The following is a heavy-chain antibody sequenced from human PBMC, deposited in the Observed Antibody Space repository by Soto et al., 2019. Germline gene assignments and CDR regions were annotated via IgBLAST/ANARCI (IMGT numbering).Heavy chain of an antibody. CDR2: IIPIFGTA. Sequence: SVKVSCKASGGTFSSYAISWVRQAPGQGLEWMGGIIPIFGTANYAQKFQGRVTITADESTSTAYMELSSLRSEDTAVYYCARDRGQQLVRTKYYYGMDVWGQGTTVTVSS. D-gene: IGHD6-13*01. CDR3: ARDRGQQLVRTKYYYGMDV. V-gene: IGHV1-69*13. CDR1: GGTFSSYA. J-gene: IGHJ6*02.